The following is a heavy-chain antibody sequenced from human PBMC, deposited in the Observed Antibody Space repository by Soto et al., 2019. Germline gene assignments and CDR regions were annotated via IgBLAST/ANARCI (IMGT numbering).Heavy chain of an antibody. CDR3: ARGSDYYDSSGYYSGYYYYGMDG. CDR2: IIPIFGTA. CDR1: GGTFSSYA. Sequence: ASVKVSCKASGGTFSSYAISWVRQAPGQGLEWVGGIIPIFGTANYAQKFQGRVTITADESTSTAYMELSSLRSEDTAVYYCARGSDYYDSSGYYSGYYYYGMDGWGQGTTVTVAS. V-gene: IGHV1-69*13. D-gene: IGHD3-22*01. J-gene: IGHJ6*02.